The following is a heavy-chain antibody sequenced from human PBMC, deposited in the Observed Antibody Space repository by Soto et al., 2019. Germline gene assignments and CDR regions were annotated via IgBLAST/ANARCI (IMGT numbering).Heavy chain of an antibody. D-gene: IGHD3-22*01. CDR3: ARADSSGYYYDY. J-gene: IGHJ4*02. CDR2: IYYSGST. CDR1: GGSISSGDYY. Sequence: QVQLQESGPGLVKPSQTLSLTCTVSGGSISSGDYYWSWIRQPPGKGLEWIGYIYYSGSTYYNPTLKGRVTISVDTSKNQFSLKLSSVTAADTAVYYCARADSSGYYYDYWGQGTLVTVSS. V-gene: IGHV4-30-4*01.